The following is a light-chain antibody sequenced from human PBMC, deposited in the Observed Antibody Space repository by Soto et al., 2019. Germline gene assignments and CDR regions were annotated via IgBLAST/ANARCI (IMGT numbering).Light chain of an antibody. Sequence: QSVLTQSPSASASLGASVKLTCTLSSGHSSYDIAWHQQQPEKGPRYLMKLNSDGSHSKGDGIPDRFSGSSSGAERYLTISSLQAEDEADCCCQTWGTGIQVFGGGTKVTVL. CDR2: LNSDGSH. J-gene: IGLJ2*01. CDR1: SGHSSYD. V-gene: IGLV4-69*01. CDR3: QTWGTGIQV.